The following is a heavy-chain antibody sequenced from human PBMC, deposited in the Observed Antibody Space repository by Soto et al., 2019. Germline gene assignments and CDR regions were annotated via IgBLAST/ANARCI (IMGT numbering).Heavy chain of an antibody. CDR3: ARTVYSSGLYHYGMDA. Sequence: SVKVSCKASGYTFTGYYMHWVRQAPGQGLEWMGGIIPMFGTANYAQKFQGRVTITADESTSTAYMELSSLGSEDTAVYYCARTVYSSGLYHYGMDAWGQGTTVTVSS. V-gene: IGHV1-69*13. D-gene: IGHD5-18*01. CDR1: GYTFTGYY. J-gene: IGHJ6*02. CDR2: IIPMFGTA.